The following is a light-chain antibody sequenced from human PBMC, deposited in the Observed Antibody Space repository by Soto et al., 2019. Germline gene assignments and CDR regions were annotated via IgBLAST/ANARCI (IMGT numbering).Light chain of an antibody. CDR2: GAS. J-gene: IGKJ1*01. V-gene: IGKV3-20*01. CDR3: QQYGSSPRT. CDR1: QSVSSSY. Sequence: IVLPQSQGTLSLSPGERATLSCRASQSVSSSYLAWYQQKPGQAPRLLIYGASSRATGIPDRFSGTGSGTDFTLTISRLEPEDFAVYYCQQYGSSPRTFGQGAKVDI.